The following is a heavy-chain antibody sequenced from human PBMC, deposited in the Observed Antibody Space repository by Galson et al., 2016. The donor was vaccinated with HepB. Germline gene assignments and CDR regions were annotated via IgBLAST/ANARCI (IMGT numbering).Heavy chain of an antibody. CDR2: TNPTGGTT. V-gene: IGHV1-46*01. CDR3: ARDLYYYDSSGYSRDWYFDL. CDR1: GYTFTKYY. D-gene: IGHD3-22*01. J-gene: IGHJ2*01. Sequence: SVKVSCKASGYTFTKYYIHWVRQAPGQGLEWMGITNPTGGTTSYAQNFQGRVTMTRDASTSTVYMELSSLRSEDTAVYYCARDLYYYDSSGYSRDWYFDLWGRGTLVTVS.